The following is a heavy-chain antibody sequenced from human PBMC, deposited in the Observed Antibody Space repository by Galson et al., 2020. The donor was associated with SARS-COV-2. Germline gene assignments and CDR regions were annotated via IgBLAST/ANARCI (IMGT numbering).Heavy chain of an antibody. CDR3: ARDYDILTGYYNPGYYYYGMDV. Sequence: SVKVSCKASGGTFSRYAISWVRQAPGQGLEWMGGIIPIFGTANYAQKFQGRVTITADESTSTAYMELSSLRSEDTAVYYCARDYDILTGYYNPGYYYYGMDVWGQGTTVTVSS. CDR2: IIPIFGTA. CDR1: GGTFSRYA. D-gene: IGHD3-9*01. V-gene: IGHV1-69*13. J-gene: IGHJ6*02.